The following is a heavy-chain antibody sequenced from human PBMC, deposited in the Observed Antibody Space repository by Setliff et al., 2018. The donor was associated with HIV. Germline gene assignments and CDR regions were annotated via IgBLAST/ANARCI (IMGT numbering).Heavy chain of an antibody. CDR2: IYYRGAT. CDR1: GASFSGYY. D-gene: IGHD3-22*01. Sequence: SETLSLTCAVYGASFSGYYWSWIRQPPGKGLEWIGSIYYRGATYYNPTLQSRVTISADTSKNQFYLKLTSVTAADTAIYYCARPYDSLYGWGQGVLVTVSS. CDR3: ARPYDSLYG. J-gene: IGHJ4*02. V-gene: IGHV4-34*01.